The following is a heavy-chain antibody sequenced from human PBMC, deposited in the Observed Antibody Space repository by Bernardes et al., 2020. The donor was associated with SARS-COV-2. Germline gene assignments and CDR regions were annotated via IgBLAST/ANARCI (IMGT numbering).Heavy chain of an antibody. D-gene: IGHD3-3*01. CDR1: GYTLTELS. J-gene: IGHJ3*02. CDR3: ARVQRITIFGVVIIDAFDI. CDR2: FDPEDGET. Sequence: ASVKVSCKVSGYTLTELSMHWVRQAPGKGLEWMGGFDPEDGETIYAQKFQGRVTMTEDTSTDTAYMELSSLRSEDTAVYYCARVQRITIFGVVIIDAFDIWGQGTMVTVSS. V-gene: IGHV1-24*01.